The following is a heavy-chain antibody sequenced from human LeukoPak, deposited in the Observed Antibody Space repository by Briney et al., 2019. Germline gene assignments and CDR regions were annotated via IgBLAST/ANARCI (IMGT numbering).Heavy chain of an antibody. CDR1: GFTFRDYY. V-gene: IGHV3-11*01. Sequence: GGSLRLSCEASGFTFRDYYVTWIRQVPGQGLEWIGYINRSGSTTYYADSVKGRFTISRDNAKNSLYLQMDSLRAEDTAVYYCARDLGYCTNGVCHTRFDYWGQGTLVTVSS. D-gene: IGHD2-8*01. CDR3: ARDLGYCTNGVCHTRFDY. J-gene: IGHJ4*02. CDR2: INRSGSTT.